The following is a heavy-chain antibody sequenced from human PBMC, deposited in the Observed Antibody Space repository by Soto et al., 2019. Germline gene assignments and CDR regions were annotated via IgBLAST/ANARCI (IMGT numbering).Heavy chain of an antibody. CDR2: VYYSGST. J-gene: IGHJ4*02. CDR1: GCSISSYY. CDR3: ARGRGYCSGGSCLDFDY. Sequence: SETLSLTCTVSGCSISSYYWSWIRQPPGKGLEWIGYVYYSGSTNYNPSLKSRVTISVDTSKNQFSLKLSSVTAADTAVYYCARGRGYCSGGSCLDFDYWGQGTLVTVS. D-gene: IGHD2-15*01. V-gene: IGHV4-59*01.